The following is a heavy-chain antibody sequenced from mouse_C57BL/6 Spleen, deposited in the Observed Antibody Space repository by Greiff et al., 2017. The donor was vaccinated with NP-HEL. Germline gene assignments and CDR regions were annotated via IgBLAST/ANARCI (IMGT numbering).Heavy chain of an antibody. D-gene: IGHD2-1*01. CDR1: GYTFTSYW. CDR3: ARGEIYYGNPFAY. Sequence: VQLQQPGAELVKPGASVKMSCKASGYTFTSYWITWVKQRPGQGLEWIGDIYPGSGSTNYNEKFKSKATLTVDTSSSTAYMQLSSLTSEDSAVYYCARGEIYYGNPFAYWGQGTLVTVSA. J-gene: IGHJ3*01. V-gene: IGHV1-55*01. CDR2: IYPGSGST.